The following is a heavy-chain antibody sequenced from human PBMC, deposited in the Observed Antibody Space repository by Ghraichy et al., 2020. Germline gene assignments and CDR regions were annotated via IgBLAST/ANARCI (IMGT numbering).Heavy chain of an antibody. Sequence: GGSLRLSCAASGFTFSSYSMNWVRQAPGKGLEWVSSISSSSSYIYYADSVKGRFTISRDNAKNSLYLQMNSLRAEDTAVYYCERDVVAAAEYYFDYWGQGTLVTVSS. J-gene: IGHJ4*02. CDR3: ERDVVAAAEYYFDY. CDR1: GFTFSSYS. V-gene: IGHV3-21*01. CDR2: ISSSSSYI. D-gene: IGHD6-13*01.